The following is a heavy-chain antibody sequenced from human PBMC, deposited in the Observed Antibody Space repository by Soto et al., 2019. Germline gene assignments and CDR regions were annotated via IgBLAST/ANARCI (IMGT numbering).Heavy chain of an antibody. D-gene: IGHD6-19*01. CDR1: GFPLSSYA. CDR3: AKDAQAVARSEIDY. Sequence: VGSLRLSCAASGFPLSSYAMSWVRQPPGKGLEWVSAISGGGGSTYYADSVKGRFTISRDNSKNTLYLQMNSLRAEDTAVYYCAKDAQAVARSEIDYWGQGSLVTVSS. J-gene: IGHJ4*02. CDR2: ISGGGGST. V-gene: IGHV3-23*01.